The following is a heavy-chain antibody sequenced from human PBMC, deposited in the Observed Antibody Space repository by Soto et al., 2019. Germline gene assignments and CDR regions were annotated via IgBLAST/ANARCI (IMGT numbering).Heavy chain of an antibody. Sequence: QITLKESGPTLVKPTQTLTLTCTFSGFSLSTSGVGVGWIRQPPGKALEWLALIYWDDDKRYSPSLKSRLNITKETSKNQVVLTMTNMDPVDTATYYCAHRQGIAAAGTFSSWFDPWGQGTLVTVSS. CDR1: GFSLSTSGVG. CDR2: IYWDDDK. J-gene: IGHJ5*02. CDR3: AHRQGIAAAGTFSSWFDP. V-gene: IGHV2-5*02. D-gene: IGHD6-13*01.